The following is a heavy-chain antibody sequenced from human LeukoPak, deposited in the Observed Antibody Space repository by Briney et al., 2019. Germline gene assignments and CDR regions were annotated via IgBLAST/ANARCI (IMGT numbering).Heavy chain of an antibody. J-gene: IGHJ4*02. V-gene: IGHV3-48*03. Sequence: PGGSLRLSCAASGFTFSSYGMNWVRQAPGKGLEWVSYISDSSSTIYYADPVKGRLTISRDNAKNSLYLQMNSLRAEDTAVYYCARWGATGYGDYWGQGTLVTVSS. CDR2: ISDSSSTI. D-gene: IGHD3-9*01. CDR1: GFTFSSYG. CDR3: ARWGATGYGDY.